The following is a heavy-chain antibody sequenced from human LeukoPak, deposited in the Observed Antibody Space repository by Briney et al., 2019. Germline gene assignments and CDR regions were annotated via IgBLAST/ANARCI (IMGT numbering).Heavy chain of an antibody. J-gene: IGHJ6*02. D-gene: IGHD4-4*01. CDR2: ISWNSGSI. V-gene: IGHV3-9*01. Sequence: GGSLRLSCAASGFTFQNYAMHWVRQAPGKGLEWVSGISWNSGSIGYADSVKGRFTISRDNAKNSLYLQMNSLRAEDTALYYCAKGSYIFYYGMDVWGQGTTVTVSS. CDR1: GFTFQNYA. CDR3: AKGSYIFYYGMDV.